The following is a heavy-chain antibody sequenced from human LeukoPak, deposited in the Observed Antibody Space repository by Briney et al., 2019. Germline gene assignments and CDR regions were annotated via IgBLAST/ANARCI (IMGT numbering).Heavy chain of an antibody. CDR1: GFSFSSYT. V-gene: IGHV3-30*18. J-gene: IGHJ3*02. CDR2: ISYDGTNK. Sequence: GGSLRLSCAASGFSFSSYTMNWLRQAPGKGLEWVAVISYDGTNKYYADSVKGRFTISRDNSKNTLYLQMNSLRAEDTAVYYCAKDLRRRYYFGSGSRGGTFDIWGQGTMVTVSS. CDR3: AKDLRRRYYFGSGSRGGTFDI. D-gene: IGHD3-10*01.